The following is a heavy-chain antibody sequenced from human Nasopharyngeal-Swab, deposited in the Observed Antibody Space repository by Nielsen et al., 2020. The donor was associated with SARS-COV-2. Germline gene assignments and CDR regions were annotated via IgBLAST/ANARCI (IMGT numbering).Heavy chain of an antibody. CDR1: GGDISHGAYN. V-gene: IGHV4-31*03. J-gene: IGHJ4*02. CDR2: IDYTGRT. D-gene: IGHD5-24*01. Sequence: SETLSLTCTVSGGDISHGAYNWNWIRQHKGQGREWIGSIDYTGRTSYNPSLKSRVSISIDASRRQFSLNLVFMSAADTAVYYCARGKGDAYRNFDYWGQGTLVTVSS. CDR3: ARGKGDAYRNFDY.